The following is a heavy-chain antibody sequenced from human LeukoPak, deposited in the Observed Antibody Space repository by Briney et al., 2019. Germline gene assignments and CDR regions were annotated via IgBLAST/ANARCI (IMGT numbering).Heavy chain of an antibody. CDR3: ANSKSVLRYFDRYFDY. Sequence: PGGSLRLSCAASGFTFSSYAMSWVRQAPGKGLEWVSAISGSGGSTYYADSVKGRFTISRDNSKNTLYLQMNSLRAEDTAVYYCANSKSVLRYFDRYFDYWGQGTLVTVSS. V-gene: IGHV3-23*01. CDR2: ISGSGGST. CDR1: GFTFSSYA. J-gene: IGHJ4*02. D-gene: IGHD3-9*01.